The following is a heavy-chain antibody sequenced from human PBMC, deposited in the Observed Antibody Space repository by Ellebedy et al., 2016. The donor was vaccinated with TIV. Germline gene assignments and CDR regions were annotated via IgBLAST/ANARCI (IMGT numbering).Heavy chain of an antibody. D-gene: IGHD1-26*01. CDR3: ANKAGVTTGDWFDP. Sequence: GESLKISXVASGFTFKYATHWVRQAPGNGLEWVAVVSYSGDNKYYADSVKGRFTISRDNSKNVVYLEMNTLRVEDTAIYYCANKAGVTTGDWFDPWGQGTLVIVSS. J-gene: IGHJ5*02. V-gene: IGHV3-30-3*01. CDR1: GFTFKYA. CDR2: VSYSGDNK.